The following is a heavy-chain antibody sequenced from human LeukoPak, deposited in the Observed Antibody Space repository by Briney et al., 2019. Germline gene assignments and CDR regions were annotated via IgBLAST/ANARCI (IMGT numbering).Heavy chain of an antibody. V-gene: IGHV3-23*01. Sequence: GGSLRLSCAASGITFSSYAMSWVRQAPGKGLEWVSGISGTTSGTYYADSVKGRFTISRDNSKNTLYLQMNSLRAEDTAVYYCARDPEGSSSWSYYFDYWGQGTLVTVSS. CDR1: GITFSSYA. J-gene: IGHJ4*02. CDR3: ARDPEGSSSWSYYFDY. D-gene: IGHD6-13*01. CDR2: ISGTTSGT.